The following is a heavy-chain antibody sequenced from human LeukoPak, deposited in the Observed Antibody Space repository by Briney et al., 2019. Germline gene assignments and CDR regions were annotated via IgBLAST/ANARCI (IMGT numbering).Heavy chain of an antibody. CDR3: ARDAGYYDSSGYYQGYFDY. V-gene: IGHV3-30-3*01. CDR1: GFTFSSYA. Sequence: GGSLRLSCAASGFTFSSYAMHWVRQAPGKGLEWVAVISYDGSNKYYADSVKGRFTISRDNSKNTLYLQMNSLRAEDTAVYYCARDAGYYDSSGYYQGYFDYWGQGTLVTVSS. D-gene: IGHD3-22*01. CDR2: ISYDGSNK. J-gene: IGHJ4*02.